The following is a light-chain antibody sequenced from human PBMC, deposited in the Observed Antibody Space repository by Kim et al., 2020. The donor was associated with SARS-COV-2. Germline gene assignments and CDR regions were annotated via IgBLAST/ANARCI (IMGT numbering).Light chain of an antibody. CDR1: QDISSH. V-gene: IGKV1-9*01. J-gene: IGKJ2*01. Sequence: SASIGDRVTITCRASQDISSHLAWYQQKPGKAPKLLIYIASALQSGVPSRFSGSGSGTDFTLTIGSLQPEDFATYYCQQLNTYPHTFGQGTKLEI. CDR2: IAS. CDR3: QQLNTYPHT.